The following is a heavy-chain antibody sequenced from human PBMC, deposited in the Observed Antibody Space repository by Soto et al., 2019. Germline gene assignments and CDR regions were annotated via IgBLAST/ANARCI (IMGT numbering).Heavy chain of an antibody. CDR2: IIPIFGTA. V-gene: IGHV1-69*01. Sequence: QVQLVQSGAEVKKPGSSVKVSCKASGGTFSSYAISWVRQAPGQGLEWMGGIIPIFGTANYAQKFQGRVTITADESTSTAYMELSSLRSEDTAVYYCARGSYYYGSGSYLNPCYYGMDVWGQGTTVTVSS. CDR1: GGTFSSYA. CDR3: ARGSYYYGSGSYLNPCYYGMDV. D-gene: IGHD3-10*01. J-gene: IGHJ6*02.